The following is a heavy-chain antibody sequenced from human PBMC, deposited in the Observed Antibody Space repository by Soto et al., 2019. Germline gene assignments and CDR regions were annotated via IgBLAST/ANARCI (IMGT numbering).Heavy chain of an antibody. CDR2: ISSGGTI. D-gene: IGHD6-19*01. CDR1: GFNVSFSY. Sequence: GGSLRLSCAGSGFNVSFSYMGWVRQAPGKGLEWVSLISSGGTIFYADSVKGRFSIDRETLRNTLSLQMNSLRVDDTALYYCVRVNWLAPFYWGQGTLVTVSS. V-gene: IGHV3-53*01. J-gene: IGHJ4*02. CDR3: VRVNWLAPFY.